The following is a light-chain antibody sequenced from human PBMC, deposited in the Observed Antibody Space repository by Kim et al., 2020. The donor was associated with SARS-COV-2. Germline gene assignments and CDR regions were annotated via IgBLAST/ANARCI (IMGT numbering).Light chain of an antibody. CDR3: QVWDSSSDHVV. CDR1: NIGSKS. CDR2: YDS. V-gene: IGLV3-21*04. J-gene: IGLJ2*01. Sequence: APGKTARITCGGHNIGSKSVHWYQQKPGQAPVLVIYYDSDRPSGIPERFSGSNSGNTATLTISRVEAGDEADYYCQVWDSSSDHVVFGGGTKLTVL.